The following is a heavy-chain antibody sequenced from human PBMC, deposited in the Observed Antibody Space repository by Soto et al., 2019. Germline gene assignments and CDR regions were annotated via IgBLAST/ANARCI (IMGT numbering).Heavy chain of an antibody. CDR3: AKDIQYYYDSSGYSPEAAFDI. D-gene: IGHD3-22*01. Sequence: GGSLRLPCAASGFTFSSYAMNWVPQAAGYLLERISQISGNVGSTSYADTVNARFAISRDNTKNTLNLQMISLIAEDTYVYYCAKDIQYYYDSSGYSPEAAFDIWGQGTMVTVSS. J-gene: IGHJ3*02. V-gene: IGHV3-23*01. CDR1: GFTFSSYA. CDR2: ISGNVGST.